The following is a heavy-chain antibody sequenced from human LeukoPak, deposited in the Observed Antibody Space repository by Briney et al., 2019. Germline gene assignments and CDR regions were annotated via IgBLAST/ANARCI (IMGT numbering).Heavy chain of an antibody. CDR3: AREHYCSGGSCYGNWFDP. CDR1: GGSISSYY. J-gene: IGHJ5*02. D-gene: IGHD2-15*01. Sequence: SETLSLTCTVSGGSISSYYWSWIRQPPGKGLEWIGYIYDSGSTNYNPSLKSRVTMSVDTSKNQFSLKLSSVTAADTAVYYCAREHYCSGGSCYGNWFDPWGQGTLVTVSS. V-gene: IGHV4-59*12. CDR2: IYDSGST.